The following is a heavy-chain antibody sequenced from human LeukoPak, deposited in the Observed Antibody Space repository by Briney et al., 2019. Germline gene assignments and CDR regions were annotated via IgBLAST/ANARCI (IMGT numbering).Heavy chain of an antibody. V-gene: IGHV3-49*03. CDR3: TRIQLERRRYFDY. CDR1: GFTFGDYA. D-gene: IGHD1-1*01. J-gene: IGHJ4*02. CDR2: IRSKKAYDGTT. Sequence: GGSLRLSCTASGFTFGDYAMSWFRQAPGKGLEWVAFIRSKKAYDGTTEYAASVKGRFTISRDDSKSIAYLQMNSLKTEDTAVYYCTRIQLERRRYFDYWGQGTLVTVSS.